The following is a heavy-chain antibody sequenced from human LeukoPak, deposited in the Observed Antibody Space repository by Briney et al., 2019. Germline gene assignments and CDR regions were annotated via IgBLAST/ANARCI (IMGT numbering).Heavy chain of an antibody. J-gene: IGHJ4*02. CDR3: AREMDTAMVTDY. CDR2: ISSSSSYT. CDR1: GFTFSDYY. Sequence: PGGSLRLSCAASGFTFSDYYMSWVRQAPGKGLEWVSHISSSSSYTNYADSVKGRFTISRDNAKNSLYLQMNSLRAEDTAVYYCAREMDTAMVTDYWGQGTLVTVSS. V-gene: IGHV3-11*06. D-gene: IGHD5-18*01.